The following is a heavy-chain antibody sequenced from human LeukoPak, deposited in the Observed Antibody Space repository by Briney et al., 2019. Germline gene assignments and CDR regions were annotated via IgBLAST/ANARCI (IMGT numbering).Heavy chain of an antibody. CDR3: ARAIDRESYSNGYHSKYYFDY. CDR2: IYHSGST. V-gene: IGHV4-30-2*01. Sequence: SETLSLTCAVSGGSISSGGYSWSWIRQPPGKGLEWIGYIYHSGSTYYNPSLKGRVTISVDRSKNQFSLKLSSVTAADTAVYYCARAIDRESYSNGYHSKYYFDYWGQGTLVTVSS. D-gene: IGHD5-18*01. CDR1: GGSISSGGYS. J-gene: IGHJ4*02.